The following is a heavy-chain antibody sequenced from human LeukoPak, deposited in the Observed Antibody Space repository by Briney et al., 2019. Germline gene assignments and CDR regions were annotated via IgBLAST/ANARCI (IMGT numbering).Heavy chain of an antibody. D-gene: IGHD3-10*01. J-gene: IGHJ4*02. CDR2: IKKDGSEK. Sequence: GGSLRLSCAASGFTFSSYWMSWVRQAPGKGLEWVANIKKDGSEKYYVDSVKGRFTISRDNAKNSLYLQMNSLRAEDTAVYYCARPAASLWFGELWYFDYWGQGTLVTVSS. CDR1: GFTFSSYW. V-gene: IGHV3-7*01. CDR3: ARPAASLWFGELWYFDY.